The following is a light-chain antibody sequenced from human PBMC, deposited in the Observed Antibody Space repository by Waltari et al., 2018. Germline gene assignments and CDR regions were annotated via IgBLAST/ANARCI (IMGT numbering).Light chain of an antibody. V-gene: IGLV2-23*02. CDR3: SSYAGSNTVVV. CDR1: SSDVGSSHL. Sequence: QSALTQPASVSGSPGQSITISCTGASSDVGSSHLVSWYQQHPGKAPKLLIYDVTQRPSGVSDRFSGSKSGNTASLTISGLQAEDEADYHCSSYAGSNTVVVFGGGTKVTVL. J-gene: IGLJ2*01. CDR2: DVT.